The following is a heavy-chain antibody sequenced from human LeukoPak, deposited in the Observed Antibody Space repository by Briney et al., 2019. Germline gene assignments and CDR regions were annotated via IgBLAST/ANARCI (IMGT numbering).Heavy chain of an antibody. CDR1: GYSISGGYY. Sequence: SETLSLTCTVSGYSISGGYYWGWIRQPPGKGLEWIGSIYHSGSTYYNPSLKSRVTISVDTSKNQFSLKLSSVTAADTAVYYCARDGGYYYDSSYNWFDPWGQGTLVTVSS. D-gene: IGHD3-22*01. CDR3: ARDGGYYYDSSYNWFDP. V-gene: IGHV4-38-2*02. J-gene: IGHJ5*02. CDR2: IYHSGST.